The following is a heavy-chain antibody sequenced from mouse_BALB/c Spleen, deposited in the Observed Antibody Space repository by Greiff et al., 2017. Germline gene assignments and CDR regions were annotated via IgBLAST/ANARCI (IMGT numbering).Heavy chain of an antibody. CDR3: ARKLGESSYYFDY. V-gene: IGHV5-15*02. CDR1: GFTFSDYG. CDR2: ISNLAYSI. Sequence: EVKLVESGGGLVQPGGSRKLSCAASGFTFSDYGMAWVRQAPGKGPEWVAFISNLAYSIYYADTVTGRFTISRENAKNTLYLEMSSLRSEDTAMYYCARKLGESSYYFDYWGQGTTLTVSS. D-gene: IGHD4-1*01. J-gene: IGHJ2*01.